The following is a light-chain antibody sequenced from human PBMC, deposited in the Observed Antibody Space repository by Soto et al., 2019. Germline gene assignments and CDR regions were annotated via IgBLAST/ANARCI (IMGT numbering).Light chain of an antibody. J-gene: IGKJ1*01. V-gene: IGKV1-5*01. CDR1: QSSGNW. Sequence: DVQLTQAPSTLSASVGDRVTITCRASQSSGNWLAGYQQKPGKAPNLLIYDASTLENGVPSRFSGSAYGTDFTLTISSLQPYDFATYCCQQYNSYSPRTFGQGTTGEFK. CDR2: DAS. CDR3: QQYNSYSPRT.